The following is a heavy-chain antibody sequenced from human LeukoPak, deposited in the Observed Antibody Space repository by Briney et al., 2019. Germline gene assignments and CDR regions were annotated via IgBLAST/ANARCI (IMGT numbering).Heavy chain of an antibody. D-gene: IGHD6-19*01. CDR1: GFTFKTYA. CDR2: MSGSGSST. CDR3: AKDAQGLVRGGIYFDF. V-gene: IGHV3-23*01. J-gene: IGHJ4*02. Sequence: GGSLRLSCAASGFTFKTYAMNWVRQVPGKGPEWVSSMSGSGSSTDYADSVKGRFTISRDNSKNALYLQMNSLRAEDTALYYCAKDAQGLVRGGIYFDFWGQGSLVTVSS.